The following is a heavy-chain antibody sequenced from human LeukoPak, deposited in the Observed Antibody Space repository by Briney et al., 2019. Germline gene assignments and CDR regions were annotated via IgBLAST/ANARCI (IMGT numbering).Heavy chain of an antibody. V-gene: IGHV3-23*01. CDR1: GFTFGSYA. Sequence: PGGSLRLSCAASGFTFGSYAMSWVRQAPGKGLEWVSAISGSGGSTYYADSVKGRFTISRDNSKNTLYLQMNSLRAEDTAVYYCAKASRAGGYVYVAWGQGTLVTVSS. CDR3: AKASRAGGYVYVA. CDR2: ISGSGGST. J-gene: IGHJ5*02. D-gene: IGHD5-12*01.